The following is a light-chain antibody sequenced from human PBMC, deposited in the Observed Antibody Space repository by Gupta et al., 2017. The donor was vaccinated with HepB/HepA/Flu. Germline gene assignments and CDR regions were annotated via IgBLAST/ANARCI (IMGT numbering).Light chain of an antibody. V-gene: IGLV1-47*01. CDR1: TSNIGTNY. J-gene: IGLJ1*01. CDR3: AAWDDSMNGYV. Sequence: QSVLTQRPSASGTPGQRVTISCSGSTSNIGTNYVSWYQQLPGTAPKLLIYRNHQWPSGVPDRFSGSKSGTSASLAISGLQAEDEADYYCAAWDDSMNGYVFGSGTKVTVL. CDR2: RNH.